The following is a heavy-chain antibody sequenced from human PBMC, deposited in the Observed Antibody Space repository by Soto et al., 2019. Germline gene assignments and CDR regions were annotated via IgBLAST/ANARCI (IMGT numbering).Heavy chain of an antibody. V-gene: IGHV3-30*01. J-gene: IGHJ4*02. D-gene: IGHD6-19*01. CDR2: ISYDGSIK. CDR1: GVSFSISA. Sequence: QVRLVESGGGVVQPGRSLRLSCAASGVSFSISAMHWVRQAPGKGLEWVAVISYDGSIKYYADSVKGRFTISRDNSKNTLYLQRNSLRADDTAVYYCARAEAVAGPYYFDYWGQGTLVTV. CDR3: ARAEAVAGPYYFDY.